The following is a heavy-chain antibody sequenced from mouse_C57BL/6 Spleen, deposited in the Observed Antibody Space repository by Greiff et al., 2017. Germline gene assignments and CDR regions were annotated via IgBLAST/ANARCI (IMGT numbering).Heavy chain of an antibody. CDR2: INPNNGGT. D-gene: IGHD2-2*01. V-gene: IGHV1-18*01. Sequence: VQLKQSGPELVKPGASVKIPCKASGYTFTDYNMDWVKQSHGKSLEWIGDINPNNGGTIYNQKFKGKATLTVDKSSSTAYMELRSLTSEDTAVYYCARTGSTMVTYFDYWGQGTTLTVSS. CDR1: GYTFTDYN. CDR3: ARTGSTMVTYFDY. J-gene: IGHJ2*01.